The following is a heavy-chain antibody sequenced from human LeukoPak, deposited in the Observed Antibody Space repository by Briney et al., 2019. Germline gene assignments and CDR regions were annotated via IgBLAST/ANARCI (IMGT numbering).Heavy chain of an antibody. CDR3: ARESGSYEY. CDR1: GGSISSSSYY. CDR2: IYYSGST. Sequence: SETLSLTCTVSGGSISSSSYYWGWIRQPPGKGLEWIGSIYYSGSTYYNPSLKSRVTISVDTSKNQFSLKLSSVTAADTAVYYCARESGSYEYWGQGTLVTVSS. V-gene: IGHV4-39*07. D-gene: IGHD1-26*01. J-gene: IGHJ4*02.